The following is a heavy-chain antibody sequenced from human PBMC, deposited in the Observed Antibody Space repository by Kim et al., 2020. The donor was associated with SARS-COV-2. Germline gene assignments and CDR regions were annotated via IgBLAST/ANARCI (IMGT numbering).Heavy chain of an antibody. CDR3: ARRRVTMIVVVIKSGGMDV. V-gene: IGHV4-34*01. J-gene: IGHJ6*02. Sequence: SETLSLTCAVYGGSFSGYYWSWIRQPPGKGLEWIGEINHSGSTNYNPSLKSRVTISVDTSKNQFSQKLSSVTAADTAVYYCARRRVTMIVVVIKSGGMDVWGQGTTVTVSS. D-gene: IGHD3-22*01. CDR2: INHSGST. CDR1: GGSFSGYY.